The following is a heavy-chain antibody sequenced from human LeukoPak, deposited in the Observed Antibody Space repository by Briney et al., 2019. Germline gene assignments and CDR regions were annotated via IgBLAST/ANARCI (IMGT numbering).Heavy chain of an antibody. Sequence: PSETLSLTCDVYGGSFRGYYWSWLRQPPGKGLEWIGEINRSGSTNYNPSLKSRVTISVDTSKNQFSLKLSSVAAADTAVYYCARDYQGGYGDKTVDYWGQGTLATVSS. D-gene: IGHD5-18*01. J-gene: IGHJ4*02. CDR3: ARDYQGGYGDKTVDY. CDR1: GGSFRGYY. CDR2: INRSGST. V-gene: IGHV4-34*01.